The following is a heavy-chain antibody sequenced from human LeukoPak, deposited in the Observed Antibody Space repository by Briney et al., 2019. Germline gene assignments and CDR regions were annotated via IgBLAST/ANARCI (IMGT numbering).Heavy chain of an antibody. J-gene: IGHJ4*02. V-gene: IGHV4-34*01. Sequence: SETLSLTCAVYGGSFSGYYWSWIRQPPGKGLKWIGEINHSGSTNYNPSLKSRVTISVDTSKNQFSLKLSSVTAADTAVYYCARAEGRYCSSTSCRTDLDYWGQGTLVTVSS. D-gene: IGHD2-2*01. CDR2: INHSGST. CDR1: GGSFSGYY. CDR3: ARAEGRYCSSTSCRTDLDY.